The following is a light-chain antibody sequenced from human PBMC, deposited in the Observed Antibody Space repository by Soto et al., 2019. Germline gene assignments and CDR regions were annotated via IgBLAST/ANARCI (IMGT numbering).Light chain of an antibody. CDR1: SSDVADYNY. CDR2: EVT. V-gene: IGLV2-8*01. J-gene: IGLJ1*01. Sequence: QSALTQPPSASGSPGQSVTISCTGTSSDVADYNYVSWYQQHPGKAPKLIIYEVTKRPSGVPDRFSGSKSGNTASLTVSGLQADDEADYYCRSNAGRDNDVFGTGTKVTVL. CDR3: RSNAGRDNDV.